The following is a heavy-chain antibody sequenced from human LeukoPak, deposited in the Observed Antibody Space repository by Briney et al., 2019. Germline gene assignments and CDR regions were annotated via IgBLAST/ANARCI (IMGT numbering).Heavy chain of an antibody. CDR3: AREGKYCGGDCYSEPHAFDI. CDR1: DDSFSSHY. D-gene: IGHD2-21*02. V-gene: IGHV4-59*11. CDR2: ISYSGST. J-gene: IGHJ3*02. Sequence: SETLSLTCAVSDDSFSSHYWTWIRQPPGKGLEWIGYISYSGSTNYNPSLKSRVTISVDTSKNQFSLKLSSVTAADTAVYYCAREGKYCGGDCYSEPHAFDIWGQGTMVTVSS.